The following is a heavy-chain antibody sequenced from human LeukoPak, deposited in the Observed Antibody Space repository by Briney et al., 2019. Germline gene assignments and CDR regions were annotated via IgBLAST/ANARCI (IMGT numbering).Heavy chain of an antibody. J-gene: IGHJ4*02. V-gene: IGHV3-23*01. CDR3: ARDAEAAYYHDSSGLFDY. CDR1: GFTFSNYA. D-gene: IGHD3-22*01. Sequence: RAGGSLRLSCAASGFTFSNYAMSWVRQAPGKGLEWVSSIGGSGSSTYYADSVKGRFTISRDNSKNTLYLQMNSLRAEDTAVYYCARDAEAAYYHDSSGLFDYWGQGTLVTVSS. CDR2: IGGSGSST.